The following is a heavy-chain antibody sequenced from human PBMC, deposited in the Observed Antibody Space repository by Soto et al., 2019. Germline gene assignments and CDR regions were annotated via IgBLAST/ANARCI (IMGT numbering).Heavy chain of an antibody. V-gene: IGHV4-61*01. Sequence: PSETLSLTGTVSGGSVSSGSYYWSWIRQPPGKGLEWIGYIYYSGSTNYNPSLKSRVTISVDTSKNQFSLKLSSVTAADTVVYYCARSFSVRGYSYGLLDYWGQGTLVTVSS. CDR2: IYYSGST. CDR1: GGSVSSGSYY. CDR3: ARSFSVRGYSYGLLDY. D-gene: IGHD5-18*01. J-gene: IGHJ4*02.